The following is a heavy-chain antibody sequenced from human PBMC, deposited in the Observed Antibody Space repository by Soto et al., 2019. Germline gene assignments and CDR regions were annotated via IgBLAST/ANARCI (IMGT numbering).Heavy chain of an antibody. CDR1: GYNFNNNW. V-gene: IGHV5-10-1*01. CDR3: PRQIYDPDSVPNFQYSFDS. D-gene: IGHD3-22*01. CDR2: IDPSDSQT. Sequence: GESVKISCTASGYNFNNNWIGWVRQTPGKGLEWMGRIDPSDSQTYYSPSFRGHVTISAAKSITTVFLQWSSLRASDTAMYYCPRQIYDPDSVPNFQYSFDSWGQGTLVTVSS. J-gene: IGHJ4*02.